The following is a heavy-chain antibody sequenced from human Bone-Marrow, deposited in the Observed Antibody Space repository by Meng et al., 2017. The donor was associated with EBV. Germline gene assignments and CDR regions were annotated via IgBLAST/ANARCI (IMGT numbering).Heavy chain of an antibody. J-gene: IGHJ4*02. CDR1: GFTFSSYS. Sequence: VQLVESGGGLVRHGGSRRLSCEASGFTFSSYSMNWVRQAPGKGLEWVADISYDGYNKYYADTVKGRFTISRDNSDDTLFLQMDSLRVEDTAVYYCARDRPGITIFGSIDYGGQGTLVTVSS. D-gene: IGHD3-9*01. V-gene: IGHV3-30*03. CDR2: ISYDGYNK. CDR3: ARDRPGITIFGSIDY.